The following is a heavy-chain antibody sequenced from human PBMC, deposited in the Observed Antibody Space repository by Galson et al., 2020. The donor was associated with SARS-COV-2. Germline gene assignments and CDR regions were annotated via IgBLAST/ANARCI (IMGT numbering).Heavy chain of an antibody. D-gene: IGHD1-26*01. CDR2: ISAYNGNT. CDR3: ARVGGVDWFDP. J-gene: IGHJ5*02. V-gene: IGHV1-18*01. CDR1: GYTFNRHG. Sequence: ASVKVSCKDSGYTFNRHGISWVRQAPGQGLEWMGWISAYNGNTNYAQKVQGRVTMTTDTSTSTAYMELRSLRSDDTAVYYCARVGGVDWFDPWGQGTLVTVSS.